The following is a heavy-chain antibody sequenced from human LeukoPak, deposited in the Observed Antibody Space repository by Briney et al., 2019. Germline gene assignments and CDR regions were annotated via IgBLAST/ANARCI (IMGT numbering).Heavy chain of an antibody. Sequence: SETPSLTCTVSGGSISSYYWSWIRQPPGKGLEWIGYIYYSGSTNYNPSLKSRVTISVDTSKNQFSLKLSSVTAADTAVYYCARGERSIAAASFDYWGQGTLVTVSS. J-gene: IGHJ4*02. V-gene: IGHV4-59*08. D-gene: IGHD6-13*01. CDR2: IYYSGST. CDR3: ARGERSIAAASFDY. CDR1: GGSISSYY.